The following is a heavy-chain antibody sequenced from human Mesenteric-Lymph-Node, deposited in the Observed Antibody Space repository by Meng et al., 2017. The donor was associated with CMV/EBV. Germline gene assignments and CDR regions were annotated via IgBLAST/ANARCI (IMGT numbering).Heavy chain of an antibody. CDR3: ARNSSHLYGGAFHL. D-gene: IGHD6-13*01. CDR2: IHPGGAT. V-gene: IGHV4-34*13. Sequence: GGSLAGYYWTWIRQSPGKGLEWIGQIHPGGATNYNPSLRSRVTILVDTSNNHFSLRLNSVTAGDTAMYYCARNSSHLYGGAFHLWGQGTMVTVSS. J-gene: IGHJ3*01. CDR1: GGSLAGYY.